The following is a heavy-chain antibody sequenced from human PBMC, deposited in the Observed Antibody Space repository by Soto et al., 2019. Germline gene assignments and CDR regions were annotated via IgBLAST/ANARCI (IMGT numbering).Heavy chain of an antibody. CDR3: ARENYGGNSGYFQH. J-gene: IGHJ1*01. D-gene: IGHD4-17*01. CDR2: IYYSGST. V-gene: IGHV4-59*01. CDR1: GGSISSYY. Sequence: QVQLQESGPGLVRPSETLSLTCTVSGGSISSYYWNWIRQPPGKGLEWIGYIYYSGSTNYNPSLKSRVTISVDTSKNQFSLKLSSVTAADTAVYYCARENYGGNSGYFQHWGQGTLFTVSS.